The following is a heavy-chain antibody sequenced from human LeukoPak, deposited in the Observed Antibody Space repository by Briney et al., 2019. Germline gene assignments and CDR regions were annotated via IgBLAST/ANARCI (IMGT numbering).Heavy chain of an antibody. CDR3: ARVLRLPSGYYLPAVFDY. CDR1: GYTFTSYY. Sequence: ASVTVSCKASGYTFTSYYMHWVRQAPGQGLEWMGIINPSGGSTCYAQKFQGRVTMTRDTSTSTVYMELSSLRSEDTAVYYCARVLRLPSGYYLPAVFDYWGQGTLVTVSS. CDR2: INPSGGST. J-gene: IGHJ4*02. D-gene: IGHD3-22*01. V-gene: IGHV1-46*01.